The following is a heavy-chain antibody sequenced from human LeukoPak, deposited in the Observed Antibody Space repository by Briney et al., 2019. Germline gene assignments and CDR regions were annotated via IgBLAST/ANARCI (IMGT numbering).Heavy chain of an antibody. J-gene: IGHJ5*02. CDR2: ISSNGGST. Sequence: GGSLRLSCSASGFTFSSYAMHWVRQAPGKGLEYVSAISSNGGSTYYADSVKGRFTISRDNSKNTLYLQMSSLRAEDTAVHYSVKATPGDSSGYYYPFRSWGQGTLVTVSS. CDR1: GFTFSSYA. D-gene: IGHD3-22*01. CDR3: VKATPGDSSGYYYPFRS. V-gene: IGHV3-64D*09.